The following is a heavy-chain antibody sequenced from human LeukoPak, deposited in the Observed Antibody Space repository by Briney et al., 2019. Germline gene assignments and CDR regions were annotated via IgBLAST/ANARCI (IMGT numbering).Heavy chain of an antibody. CDR2: ISYDGSNK. CDR3: AKDYYYDSSGYYYPIDY. V-gene: IGHV3-30*18. D-gene: IGHD3-22*01. CDR1: GFTFSSYG. Sequence: GGSLRLSCAASGFTFSSYGMHWVRQAPGKGLEWVAVISYDGSNKYYADSVKGRFTISRDNSKNTLYLQMNSLRAEDTAVYYCAKDYYYDSSGYYYPIDYWGQGTLVTVSS. J-gene: IGHJ4*02.